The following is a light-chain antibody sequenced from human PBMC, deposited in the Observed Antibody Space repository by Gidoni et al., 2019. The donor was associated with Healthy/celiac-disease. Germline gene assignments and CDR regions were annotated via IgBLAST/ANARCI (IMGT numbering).Light chain of an antibody. CDR2: AAS. V-gene: IGKV1-39*01. Sequence: IQMTQSPSSLSASVGDRVTITCRASQSISSYLNWYKQKPGKAPKLLIYAASSLQSGVPSRFSGSGSGTDFTLTISSLQPEDFATYYCQQSYSTPPWTFGQGTKVEIK. CDR3: QQSYSTPPWT. J-gene: IGKJ1*01. CDR1: QSISSY.